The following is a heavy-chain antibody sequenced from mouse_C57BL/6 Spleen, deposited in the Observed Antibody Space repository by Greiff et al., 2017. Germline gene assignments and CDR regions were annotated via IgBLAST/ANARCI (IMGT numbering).Heavy chain of an antibody. CDR2: IYPGDGDT. CDR1: GYAFSSSW. J-gene: IGHJ2*01. CDR3: ARSGETGNFDY. D-gene: IGHD4-1*01. V-gene: IGHV1-82*01. Sequence: QVQLKQSGPELVKPGASVKISCKASGYAFSSSWMNWVKQRPGKGLEWIGRIYPGDGDTNYNGKFKGKATLTADKSSSTAYMQLSSLTSEDSAVYFCARSGETGNFDYWGQGTTLTVSS.